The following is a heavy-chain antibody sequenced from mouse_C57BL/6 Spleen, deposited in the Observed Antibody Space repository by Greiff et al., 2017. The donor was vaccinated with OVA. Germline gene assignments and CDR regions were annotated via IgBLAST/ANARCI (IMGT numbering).Heavy chain of an antibody. V-gene: IGHV1-15*01. CDR2: IDPETGGT. J-gene: IGHJ3*01. D-gene: IGHD1-1*01. Sequence: QVQLQQSGAELVRPGASVTLSCKASGYTFTDYEMHWVKQTPVHGLEWIGAIDPETGGTAYNQKFKGKAILTADKSSSTAYMELRSLTSEDSAVYYCTRGHDYGSPAWFADWGQGTLVTVSA. CDR1: GYTFTDYE. CDR3: TRGHDYGSPAWFAD.